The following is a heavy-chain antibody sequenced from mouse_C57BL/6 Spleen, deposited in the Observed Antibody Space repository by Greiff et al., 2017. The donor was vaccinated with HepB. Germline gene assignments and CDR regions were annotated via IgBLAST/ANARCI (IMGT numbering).Heavy chain of an antibody. J-gene: IGHJ3*01. V-gene: IGHV3-6*01. CDR3: ARNSAGPDGFAY. CDR1: GYSITSGYY. CDR2: ISYDGSN. D-gene: IGHD1-2*01. Sequence: EVQRVESGPGLVKPSQSLSLTCSVTGYSITSGYYWNWIRQFPGNKLEWMGYISYDGSNNYNPSLKNRISITRDTSKNQFFLKLNSVTTEDTATYYCARNSAGPDGFAYWGQGTLVTVSA.